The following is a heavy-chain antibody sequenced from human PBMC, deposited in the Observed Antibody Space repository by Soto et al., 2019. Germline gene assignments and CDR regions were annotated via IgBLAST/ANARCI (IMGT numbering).Heavy chain of an antibody. V-gene: IGHV4-59*01. CDR1: GASFRSYY. CDR2: IYYSGST. CDR3: ARARGSAGVFDY. Sequence: SETLSLTCDVSGASFRSYYWSWIRQSPEKGLEWIGYIYYSGSTNYNPSLKSRVTISIDTSKNQFSLKVNSVTAADTAVYYCARARGSAGVFDYWGQGTQVTVSS. J-gene: IGHJ4*02. D-gene: IGHD5-12*01.